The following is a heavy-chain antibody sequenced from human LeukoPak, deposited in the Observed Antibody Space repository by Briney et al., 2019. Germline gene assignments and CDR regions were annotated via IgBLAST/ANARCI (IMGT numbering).Heavy chain of an antibody. CDR1: GGSISSYY. D-gene: IGHD6-19*01. J-gene: IGHJ6*03. Sequence: SETLSLTGTVSGGSISSYYWSWIRQPPGKGLEWIGYIYYSGSTNYNPSLKSRVTISVDTSKNQFSLKLSSVTAADTAVYYCARSGWYPLYYYYYMDVWGKGTTVTVSS. CDR2: IYYSGST. V-gene: IGHV4-59*01. CDR3: ARSGWYPLYYYYYMDV.